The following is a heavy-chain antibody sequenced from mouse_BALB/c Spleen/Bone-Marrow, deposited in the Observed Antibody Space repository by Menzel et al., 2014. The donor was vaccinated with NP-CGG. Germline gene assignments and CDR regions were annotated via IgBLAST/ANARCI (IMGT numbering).Heavy chain of an antibody. CDR2: ICPGNSDT. Sequence: VQLQQSGTVLARPGAAVKMSCKASGYTFSNYWMHWVKQRPGQGLEWIGTICPGNSDTTYNQKFKGKAKLTAVTSTSTAYMDLSSLTNEDSAVYYCTTLARTNFDYWGQGTTLTVSS. J-gene: IGHJ2*01. CDR1: GYTFSNYW. D-gene: IGHD3-1*01. V-gene: IGHV1-5*01. CDR3: TTLARTNFDY.